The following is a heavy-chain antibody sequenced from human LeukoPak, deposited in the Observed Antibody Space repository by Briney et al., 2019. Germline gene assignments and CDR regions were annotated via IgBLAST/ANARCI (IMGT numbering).Heavy chain of an antibody. CDR3: ARGGYCSSTSCYQYFDY. CDR2: INPSGGST. D-gene: IGHD2-2*01. J-gene: IGHJ4*02. CDR1: GYTFTSYY. Sequence: ASVKVSCKASGYTFTSYYMHWVRQVPGQGLEWMGIINPSGGSTSYAQKFQGRVTMTRDTSTSTVYMELSSLRSEDTAVYYCARGGYCSSTSCYQYFDYWGQGTLVTVSS. V-gene: IGHV1-46*01.